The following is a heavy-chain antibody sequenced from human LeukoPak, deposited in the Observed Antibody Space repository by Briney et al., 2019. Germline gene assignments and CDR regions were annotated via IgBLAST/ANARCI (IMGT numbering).Heavy chain of an antibody. CDR1: GFIVNSKY. Sequence: GGSLRLSCAASGFIVNSKYISWVRQAPGKGLEWVSAIYSGGSTYYADSVKGRFTISRHNSKNTLYLQMNSLRAEDTAVYYCATLGVSGSRMYFDYWGQGTLVTVSS. CDR3: ATLGVSGSRMYFDY. V-gene: IGHV3-53*04. CDR2: IYSGGST. D-gene: IGHD1-26*01. J-gene: IGHJ4*02.